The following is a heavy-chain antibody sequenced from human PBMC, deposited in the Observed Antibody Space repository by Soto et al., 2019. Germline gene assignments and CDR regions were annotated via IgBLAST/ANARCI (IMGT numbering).Heavy chain of an antibody. Sequence: GGSLSLSCSASGFTFSEYSMHWVRQAPGKGLQYVSTISSDGDITYYADSVKGRFTISRDNSKNTLYLQMNSLRPEDTAVYYCVKVSTFYDILTGYYSTNFFDPWGQGTLVTV. V-gene: IGHV3-64D*06. CDR3: VKVSTFYDILTGYYSTNFFDP. CDR1: GFTFSEYS. D-gene: IGHD3-9*01. CDR2: ISSDGDIT. J-gene: IGHJ5*02.